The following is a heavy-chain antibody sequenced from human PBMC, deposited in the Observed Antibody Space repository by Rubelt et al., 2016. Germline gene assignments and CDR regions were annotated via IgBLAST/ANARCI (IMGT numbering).Heavy chain of an antibody. J-gene: IGHJ2*01. V-gene: IGHV4-34*01. CDR1: GGSFSGYY. Sequence: QVQLQQWGAGLLKPSETLSLTCAVYGGSFSGYYWSWIRQPPGKGLEWIREINHSGSTNYNPSLKSRVTISVATSKNQFSLKLSSVTAADTAVYYCARRRRYSGSSDWYFDLWGRGTLVTVSS. CDR3: ARRRRYSGSSDWYFDL. D-gene: IGHD1-26*01. CDR2: INHSGST.